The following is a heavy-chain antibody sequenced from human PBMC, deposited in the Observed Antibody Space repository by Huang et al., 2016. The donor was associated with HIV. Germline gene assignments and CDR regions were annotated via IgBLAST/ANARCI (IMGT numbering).Heavy chain of an antibody. J-gene: IGHJ4*02. CDR1: IFTFSTSA. Sequence: EVQLLESGGGLVQPGGSLRLSCAASIFTFSTSAMSWVRQAPGKGLEGGSGISGSGSRTYYADSVKGRFTISRDNSRNTLYLQMKSLRVEDTASYYCAKGSERSLTGPKYQYYFDYWGQGTLVTVSS. D-gene: IGHD3-3*01. CDR3: AKGSERSLTGPKYQYYFDY. V-gene: IGHV3-23*01. CDR2: ISGSGSRT.